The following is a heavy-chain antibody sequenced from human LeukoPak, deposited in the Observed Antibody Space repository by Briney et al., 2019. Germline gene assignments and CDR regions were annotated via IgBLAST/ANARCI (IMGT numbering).Heavy chain of an antibody. CDR1: GYTFTTYY. J-gene: IGHJ5*02. CDR3: ARGTTPAAGPYKWFDP. Sequence: ASVKVSCKASGYTFTTYYMHWVRQAPGQGLEWMGWMNANSGATKYAQKFQGRVTMTRDTSISTSYMELSRLISDDTAMYYCARGTTPAAGPYKWFDPWGQGTLVTVSS. CDR2: MNANSGAT. V-gene: IGHV1-2*02. D-gene: IGHD6-13*01.